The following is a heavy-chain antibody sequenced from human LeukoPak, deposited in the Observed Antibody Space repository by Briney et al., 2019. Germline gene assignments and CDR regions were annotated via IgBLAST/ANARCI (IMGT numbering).Heavy chain of an antibody. D-gene: IGHD3-22*01. J-gene: IGHJ3*02. CDR1: GFTVSSNY. CDR2: IYSGGST. V-gene: IGHV3-66*01. CDR3: ARSRGYNYYDSSGYRDAFDI. Sequence: GGSLRLSCAASGFTVSSNYMSWVRQAPGKGLEWVSVIYSGGSTYYADSVKGRFTISRDNSKNTLYLQMNSPRAEDTAVYYCARSRGYNYYDSSGYRDAFDIWGQGTMVTVSS.